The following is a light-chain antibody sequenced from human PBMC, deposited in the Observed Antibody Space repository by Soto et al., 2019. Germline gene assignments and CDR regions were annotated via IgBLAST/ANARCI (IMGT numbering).Light chain of an antibody. Sequence: EIVLTQSPGTLSLSPGERATLSCRASQSVSSSSYLAWYQQKPGQAPRLLIHGTSSRATGIPDRFSGSGSGTDFTRTISRLEPEDFAVYYCQQYGRSPYTFGQGTNLEIK. CDR1: QSVSSSSY. CDR3: QQYGRSPYT. J-gene: IGKJ2*01. CDR2: GTS. V-gene: IGKV3-20*01.